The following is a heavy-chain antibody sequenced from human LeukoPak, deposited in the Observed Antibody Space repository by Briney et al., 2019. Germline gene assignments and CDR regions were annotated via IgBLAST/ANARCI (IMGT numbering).Heavy chain of an antibody. J-gene: IGHJ4*02. D-gene: IGHD6-13*01. Sequence: GGSLRLSCAASGFTFSSYWMHWVRQAPGKGLVWVSRINTDGSSTSYADSVKGRFTISRDNAKNTLYLQMNSLRAEDAAVYYCARDGAYSSSWYVETGGVDYWGQGTLVTVSS. V-gene: IGHV3-74*01. CDR3: ARDGAYSSSWYVETGGVDY. CDR1: GFTFSSYW. CDR2: INTDGSST.